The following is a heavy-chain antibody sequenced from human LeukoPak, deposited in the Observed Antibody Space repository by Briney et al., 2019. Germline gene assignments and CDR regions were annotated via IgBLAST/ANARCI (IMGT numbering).Heavy chain of an antibody. Sequence: ASVKVSCKASGYTFTSYGISWVRQAPGQGLEWMGWISAYNGNTNYAQKLQGRVTMTRNTSISTAYMELSSLRSEDTAVYYCARRIDYWGQGTLVTVSS. CDR2: ISAYNGNT. V-gene: IGHV1-18*01. CDR3: ARRIDY. J-gene: IGHJ4*02. CDR1: GYTFTSYG.